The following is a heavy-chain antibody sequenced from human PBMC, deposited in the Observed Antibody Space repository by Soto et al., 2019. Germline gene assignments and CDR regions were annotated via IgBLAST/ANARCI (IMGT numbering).Heavy chain of an antibody. V-gene: IGHV4-4*07. CDR3: ATLGGSSWYEGWFDP. J-gene: IGHJ5*02. Sequence: PSETLSLTCTVSGGSISSYYWSWIRQPAGKGLEWIGRIYTSGSTNYNPSLKSRVTMSVDTSKNQFSLKLSSVTAADTAVYYCATLGGSSWYEGWFDPWGQGTLVTVSS. D-gene: IGHD6-13*01. CDR2: IYTSGST. CDR1: GGSISSYY.